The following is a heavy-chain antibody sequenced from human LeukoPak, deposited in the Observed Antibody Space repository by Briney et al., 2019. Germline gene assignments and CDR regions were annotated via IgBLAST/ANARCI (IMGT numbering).Heavy chain of an antibody. Sequence: PGGSLRLSCAASGFTFSTYWMHWVRQAPGKGLEWVSRINPDGITTTCADSVKGRFTISRDNAKNTLFLQMNSLRAEDTAVYYRARDYYYGMDVWGQGTTITVSS. CDR2: INPDGITT. J-gene: IGHJ6*02. CDR1: GFTFSTYW. CDR3: ARDYYYGMDV. V-gene: IGHV3-74*01.